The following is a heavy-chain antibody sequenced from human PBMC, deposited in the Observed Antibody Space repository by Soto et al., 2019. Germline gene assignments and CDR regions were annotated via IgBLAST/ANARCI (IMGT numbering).Heavy chain of an antibody. CDR2: ISYDGSNK. CDR1: GFTFSSYA. V-gene: IGHV3-30-3*01. Sequence: PGGSLRLSCAASGFTFSSYAMHWVRQAPGKGLEWVAVISYDGSNKYYADSVKGRFTISRDNSKNTLYLQMNSLRAEDTAVYYCARELGQRSAPIWYYYYGMDVWGQGTTVTAP. D-gene: IGHD6-25*01. J-gene: IGHJ6*02. CDR3: ARELGQRSAPIWYYYYGMDV.